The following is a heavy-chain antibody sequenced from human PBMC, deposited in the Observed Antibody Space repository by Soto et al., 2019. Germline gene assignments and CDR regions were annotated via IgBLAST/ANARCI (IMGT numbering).Heavy chain of an antibody. V-gene: IGHV3-13*01. CDR2: IGTAGDT. CDR1: GFTFSSYD. CDR3: ARAKYCSGGSCYSKAFDI. J-gene: IGHJ3*02. Sequence: EVQLVESGGGLVQPGGSLRLSCAASGFTFSSYDMHWVRQATGKGLEWVSAIGTAGDTYYPGFVKGRFTISRENAKNSLYLQMNSLRAGDTAVYYCARAKYCSGGSCYSKAFDIWGQGTMVTVSS. D-gene: IGHD2-15*01.